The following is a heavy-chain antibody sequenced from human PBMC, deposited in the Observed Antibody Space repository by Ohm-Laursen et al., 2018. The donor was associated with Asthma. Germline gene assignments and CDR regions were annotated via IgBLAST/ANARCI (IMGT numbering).Heavy chain of an antibody. Sequence: GTLSLTCTVSGDSINSGNNYWSWIRQHPGKGLEWIGYIYYSGLTYSNPSLRSRVTISVDTSKNQFSLKLSSVTAADTAVYYCARQRRDGFAYWGQGTLVTVSS. J-gene: IGHJ4*02. V-gene: IGHV4-39*01. D-gene: IGHD5-24*01. CDR3: ARQRRDGFAY. CDR1: GDSINSGNNY. CDR2: IYYSGLT.